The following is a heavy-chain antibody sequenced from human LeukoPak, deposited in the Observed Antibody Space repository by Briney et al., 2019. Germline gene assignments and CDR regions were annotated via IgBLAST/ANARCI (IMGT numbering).Heavy chain of an antibody. CDR2: IKEDGSEK. Sequence: GGSLRLSCVASGFTFHKYWMVWVRQAPGKGLEWVANIKEDGSEKNYLDAVKGRFTISRDNAQNSLYVHMTSLRVEDTGVYYRARRGATISGVVTYHDNGLDVWGQGTSVTVSS. V-gene: IGHV3-7*01. J-gene: IGHJ6*02. CDR1: GFTFHKYW. CDR3: ARRGATISGVVTYHDNGLDV. D-gene: IGHD3-3*01.